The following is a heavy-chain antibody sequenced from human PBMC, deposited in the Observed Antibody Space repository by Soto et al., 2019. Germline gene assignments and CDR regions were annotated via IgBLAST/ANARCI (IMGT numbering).Heavy chain of an antibody. V-gene: IGHV3-30*18. J-gene: IGHJ4*02. CDR3: AKDRSEYSRSWPAH. CDR2: TSYDGSNK. CDR1: VFTFSEYG. Sequence: RWALRLSCSASVFTFSEYGMHWFRQAPGKGLEWVTVTSYDGSNKYYADSVKGRFTISRDNSKNTLYLQMNSLRAEDTAVYYCAKDRSEYSRSWPAHWGQGSLVTVSS. D-gene: IGHD6-13*01.